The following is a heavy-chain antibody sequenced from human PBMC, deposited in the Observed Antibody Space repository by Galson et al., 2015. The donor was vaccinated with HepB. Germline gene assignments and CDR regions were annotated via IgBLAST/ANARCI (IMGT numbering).Heavy chain of an antibody. V-gene: IGHV3-33*01. J-gene: IGHJ4*02. D-gene: IGHD6-19*01. CDR2: IWKDGTNK. CDR1: EFTFSDYG. CDR3: VRKVRNGWYYFDY. Sequence: SLRLSCAASEFTFSDYGMHWVRQAPGKGLEWVALIWKDGTNKYYADSVKGRFTISRDNSENTLYLQMNSLRAEDSAVYYCVRKVRNGWYYFDYWGPGAQVTVSS.